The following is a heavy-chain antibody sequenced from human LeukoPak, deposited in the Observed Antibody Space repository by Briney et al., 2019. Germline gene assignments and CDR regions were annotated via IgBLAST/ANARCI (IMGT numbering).Heavy chain of an antibody. V-gene: IGHV4-59*01. CDR1: DDSIGNYY. CDR2: IYFSGST. Sequence: PSETLSLTCTVSDDSIGNYYWSWIRQSPGKGLEWIGYIYFSGSTNYNPSLKRRATMSVVTSKNQFSLRLTSVTAADTATYYCARVGGSNFYNYGMDVWGQGTTVMSP. CDR3: ARVGGSNFYNYGMDV. J-gene: IGHJ6*02. D-gene: IGHD4-11*01.